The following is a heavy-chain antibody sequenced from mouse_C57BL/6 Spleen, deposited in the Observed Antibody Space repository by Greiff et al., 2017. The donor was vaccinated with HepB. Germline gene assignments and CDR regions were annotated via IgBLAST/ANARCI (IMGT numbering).Heavy chain of an antibody. CDR3: ARGVSYGSSFDY. CDR1: GYTFTDYY. J-gene: IGHJ2*01. Sequence: QVQLQQSGAELVRPGASVKLSCKASGYTFTDYYINWVKQRPGQGLEWIARIYPGSGNTYYNEKFKGKATLTAEKSSSTAYMQLSSLTSEDSAVYFCARGVSYGSSFDYWGQGTTLTVSS. D-gene: IGHD1-1*01. CDR2: IYPGSGNT. V-gene: IGHV1-76*01.